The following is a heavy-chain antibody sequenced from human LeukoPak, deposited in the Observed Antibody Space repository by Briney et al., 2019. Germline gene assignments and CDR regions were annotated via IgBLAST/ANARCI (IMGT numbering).Heavy chain of an antibody. CDR2: IYPGDSDT. V-gene: IGHV5-51*01. CDR1: GYSFTDYW. Sequence: GESLKISCKGSGYSFTDYWIAWVRQMPGKGLEWLGIIYPGDSDTRYSPSFQGHVTISADKSISTAYLHWSSLKASDTAMYYCARQFKAAGTPFDYWGQGTLVTVSS. D-gene: IGHD6-13*01. J-gene: IGHJ4*02. CDR3: ARQFKAAGTPFDY.